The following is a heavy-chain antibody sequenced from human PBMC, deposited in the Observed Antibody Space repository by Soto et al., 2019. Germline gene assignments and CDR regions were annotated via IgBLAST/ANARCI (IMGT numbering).Heavy chain of an antibody. V-gene: IGHV3-66*02. D-gene: IGHD3-3*01. CDR2: IYSGGST. J-gene: IGHJ6*02. Sequence: GGSLRLSCAASGFTVSSNYMSWVRQASGKGLEWVSVIYSGGSTYYADSVKGRFTISRDNSKNTLYLQMNSLRAEDTAVYYCAKDVLRFLEWLAFYGMDVWGQGTTVTVSS. CDR1: GFTVSSNY. CDR3: AKDVLRFLEWLAFYGMDV.